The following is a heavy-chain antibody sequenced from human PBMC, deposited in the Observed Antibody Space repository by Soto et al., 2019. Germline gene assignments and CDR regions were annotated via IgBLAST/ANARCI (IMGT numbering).Heavy chain of an antibody. Sequence: IQLVQSGAEVKRPGASVKVSCKASGYTFNTFGISWVRQAPGQGLEWMGCISGYNAKRDYSRKLQGRITLTTDPSTKTSYMELRSLTSDDTAVYDCARGWGNYYGVNDCWGQGTLVTVSS. CDR2: ISGYNAKR. CDR1: GYTFNTFG. D-gene: IGHD3-10*01. J-gene: IGHJ4*02. V-gene: IGHV1-18*01. CDR3: ARGWGNYYGVNDC.